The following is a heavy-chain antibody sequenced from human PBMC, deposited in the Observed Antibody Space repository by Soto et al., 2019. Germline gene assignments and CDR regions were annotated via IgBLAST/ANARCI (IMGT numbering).Heavy chain of an antibody. Sequence: VQLLESGGGLVQPGGSLRLSCAASGFTFSPYTMHWVRQAPGTGLEWVAVISYDGSTEYNPDSVKGRFTISRDNPKNTVYLQMNGLSAEDTAIYVCARGGGFCGGDCYKGGIDYWGQGTLVTVSS. CDR1: GFTFSPYT. D-gene: IGHD2-21*02. V-gene: IGHV3-30-3*01. CDR2: ISYDGSTE. CDR3: ARGGGFCGGDCYKGGIDY. J-gene: IGHJ4*02.